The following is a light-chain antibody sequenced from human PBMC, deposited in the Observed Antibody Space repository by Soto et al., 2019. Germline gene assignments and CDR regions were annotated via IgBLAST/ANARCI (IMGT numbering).Light chain of an antibody. Sequence: IVMTQSPATLSLSPGERATLSCRAGQSVSSNLAWYQQKPGQAPRLLIYGASTRATGIPARFSGSGSGTEFTLTISSLQSEDFAVYYCQQYNNWPPWTFGQGTKVDI. CDR1: QSVSSN. CDR2: GAS. V-gene: IGKV3-15*01. J-gene: IGKJ1*01. CDR3: QQYNNWPPWT.